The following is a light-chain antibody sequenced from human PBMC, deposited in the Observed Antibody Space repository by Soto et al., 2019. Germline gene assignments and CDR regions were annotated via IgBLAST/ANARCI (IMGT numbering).Light chain of an antibody. V-gene: IGKV1-5*01. CDR3: DQAAAHPLS. Sequence: DIQLPDSTSTLPTSVGAGVTITCRASQTISTWLAWYQHKPGKAPNLLIYDASTLMSGVPSRFSGSGSGTEFTLTIRGLQPGDFATYKCDQAAAHPLSFGEGTRLEIK. J-gene: IGKJ5*01. CDR2: DAS. CDR1: QTISTW.